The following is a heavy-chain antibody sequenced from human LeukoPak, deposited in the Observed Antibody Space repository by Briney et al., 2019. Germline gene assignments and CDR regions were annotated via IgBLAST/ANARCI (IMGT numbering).Heavy chain of an antibody. V-gene: IGHV1-46*01. CDR2: LNPSGGTT. J-gene: IGHJ6*02. CDR3: ARGGIQGIYYYGMDV. D-gene: IGHD5-18*01. CDR1: GYTFTSYY. Sequence: ASVKVSCKAFGYTFTSYYIHWVRQAPGQGLEWMGILNPSGGTTTYAQKFQGRVTMTRDTSTTTVYMELSRLTSEDTGVYYCARGGIQGIYYYGMDVWGQGTTVTVSS.